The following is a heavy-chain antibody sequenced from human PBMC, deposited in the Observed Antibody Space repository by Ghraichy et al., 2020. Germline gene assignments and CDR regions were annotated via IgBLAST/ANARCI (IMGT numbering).Heavy chain of an antibody. CDR3: ARDQGAGVYYYGMDV. J-gene: IGHJ6*02. CDR1: GFTFSSYA. V-gene: IGHV3-30*04. CDR2: ISYDGSNK. Sequence: GGSLRLSCAASGFTFSSYAMHWVRQAPGKGLEWVAVISYDGSNKNYADSVKGRFTISRDNSKNTLYLQMNSLRAEDTAVYYCARDQGAGVYYYGMDVWGQGTTVTVSS. D-gene: IGHD1-26*01.